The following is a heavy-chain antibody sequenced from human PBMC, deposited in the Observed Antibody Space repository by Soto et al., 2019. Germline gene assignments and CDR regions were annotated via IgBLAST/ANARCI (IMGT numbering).Heavy chain of an antibody. CDR2: ISYDGINK. V-gene: IGHV3-30-3*01. J-gene: IGHJ4*02. Sequence: SLRLSCAASGFTFSSYAMHWVRQAPGKGLGWVAVISYDGINKYYADSVKGRFTISTDNSKNTLYLKMNSLGAEDTAYYYRGRDGGGSYYGPLDYWGQGTLVTVSS. CDR1: GFTFSSYA. D-gene: IGHD1-26*01. CDR3: GRDGGGSYYGPLDY.